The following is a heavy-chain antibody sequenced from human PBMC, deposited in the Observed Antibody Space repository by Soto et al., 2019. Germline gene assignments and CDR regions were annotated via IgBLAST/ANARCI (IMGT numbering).Heavy chain of an antibody. Sequence: PSETLSLTCTVSGDSISSSTYFWGWVRQPPGKGLEWIGSIHYSGSTYYNPSLKSRVTISVDTSKNHFSLKLSSVTAADTAVYYCARHLGEGYFDYWGQGTLVTVS. CDR2: IHYSGST. CDR1: GDSISSSTYF. CDR3: ARHLGEGYFDY. V-gene: IGHV4-39*01. J-gene: IGHJ4*02.